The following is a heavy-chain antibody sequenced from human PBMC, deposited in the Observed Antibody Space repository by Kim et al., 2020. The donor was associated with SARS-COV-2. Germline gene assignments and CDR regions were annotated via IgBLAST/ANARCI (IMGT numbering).Heavy chain of an antibody. CDR1: GFTFSSYS. CDR2: IGSSSSTI. CDR3: ARVDTVAVGAFDI. D-gene: IGHD5-18*01. J-gene: IGHJ3*02. V-gene: IGHV3-48*02. Sequence: GGSLRLSCAASGFTFSSYSMNWVRQAPGKGLEWVSYIGSSSSTIYYADSVKGRFTISRDNAKNSLYLQMNRLRDEDTAVYYCARVDTVAVGAFDIWGQGTMVTVSS.